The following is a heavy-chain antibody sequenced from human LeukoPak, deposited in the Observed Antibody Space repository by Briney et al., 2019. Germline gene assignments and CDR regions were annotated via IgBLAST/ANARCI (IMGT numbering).Heavy chain of an antibody. CDR2: ISGSGDST. CDR3: TKDGPRGTKDY. J-gene: IGHJ4*02. Sequence: PGGSLRLSCAASGFTFSSYAMSWVRQAPGKGLEWVSGISGSGDSTYYADSVKGRFTISRDNSKSTLYLQMNSLKAEDTAVYYCTKDGPRGTKDYWGQGTPVTVSS. CDR1: GFTFSSYA. V-gene: IGHV3-23*01. D-gene: IGHD4-17*01.